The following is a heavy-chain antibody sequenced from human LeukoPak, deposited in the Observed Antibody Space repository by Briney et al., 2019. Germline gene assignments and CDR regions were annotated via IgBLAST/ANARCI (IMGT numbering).Heavy chain of an antibody. CDR1: GYTFTSYY. D-gene: IGHD3-22*01. CDR3: AEGTVSYYDSSGYYYGGNDY. V-gene: IGHV1-46*01. J-gene: IGHJ4*02. CDR2: INPSGGST. Sequence: ASVKVSCKASGYTFTSYYMHWVRQAPGQGLEWMGIINPSGGSTSYAQKFQGRVTMTRDTSTSTVYMELSSLRSEDTAVYYCAEGTVSYYDSSGYYYGGNDYWGQGTLVTVSS.